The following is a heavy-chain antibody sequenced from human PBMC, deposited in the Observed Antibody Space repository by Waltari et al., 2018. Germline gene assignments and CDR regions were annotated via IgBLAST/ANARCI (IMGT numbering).Heavy chain of an antibody. Sequence: EVQLVESGGGLVQPGGSLRLSCAASGFTFSSYWMSWVRQAPGKGLEWVANIKQDGSEKYDVDSVKGRLTISRDNAKSSLYLQMNSLRAEDTAVYYCAREGYYYDSSGYYYALDYWGQGTLVTVSS. D-gene: IGHD3-22*01. CDR2: IKQDGSEK. CDR3: AREGYYYDSSGYYYALDY. J-gene: IGHJ4*02. V-gene: IGHV3-7*01. CDR1: GFTFSSYW.